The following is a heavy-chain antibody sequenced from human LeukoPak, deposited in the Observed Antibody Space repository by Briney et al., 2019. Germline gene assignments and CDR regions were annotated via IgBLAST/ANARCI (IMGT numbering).Heavy chain of an antibody. CDR1: GGSFSGYY. Sequence: PSETLSLTCAVYGGSFSGYYWSWIRQPPGKGLEWIGEINHSGSTNYNPSLKRRVTISVDTSKNQFSLKLSSVTAADTAVYYCASRSEKTYYFDYWGQGTLVTVSS. V-gene: IGHV4-34*01. CDR2: INHSGST. J-gene: IGHJ4*02. CDR3: ASRSEKTYYFDY.